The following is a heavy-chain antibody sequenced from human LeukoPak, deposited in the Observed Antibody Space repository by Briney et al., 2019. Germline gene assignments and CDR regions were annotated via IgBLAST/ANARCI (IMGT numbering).Heavy chain of an antibody. V-gene: IGHV3-48*02. D-gene: IGHD3-10*01. CDR1: GFDFSTSS. J-gene: IGHJ4*02. Sequence: PGGSLRLSCAASGFDFSTSSMNWVRQAPGKGLEWISYISSSSRTIFDADSVEGRFTISRDNAKNSLYLQMDSLRDEDTAVYYCARSKGIIYLGDYWGQGTLVAVSS. CDR2: ISSSSRTI. CDR3: ARSKGIIYLGDY.